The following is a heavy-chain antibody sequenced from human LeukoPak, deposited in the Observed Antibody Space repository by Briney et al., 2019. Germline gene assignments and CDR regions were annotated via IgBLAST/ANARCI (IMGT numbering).Heavy chain of an antibody. Sequence: GESLKISCQGSGYTFTSYWIVWVRQMPGKGLEWMGIIFPGDSDTRYSPSFQGQVTISADKSINTAYLQWSSLTASDTAMYYCARFEENYYYDNSDYFDAFDMWGQGTVVTVSS. D-gene: IGHD3-22*01. CDR1: GYTFTSYW. V-gene: IGHV5-51*01. J-gene: IGHJ3*02. CDR2: IFPGDSDT. CDR3: ARFEENYYYDNSDYFDAFDM.